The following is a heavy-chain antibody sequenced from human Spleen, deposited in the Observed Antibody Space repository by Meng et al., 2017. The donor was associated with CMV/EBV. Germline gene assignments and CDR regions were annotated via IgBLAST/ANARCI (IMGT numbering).Heavy chain of an antibody. CDR2: ISAYNGNT. CDR3: ARVFGSREPFDY. Sequence: QVQLVQSGAEVKKPGASVKFSCKASGYTFTSYGMSWLRQAPGQGLEWMGWISAYNGNTIYAQKVQGRVTMTTDASTSTAYMELRSLRSDDTAVYYCARVFGSREPFDYWGQGTLVTVSS. CDR1: GYTFTSYG. D-gene: IGHD1-26*01. V-gene: IGHV1-18*01. J-gene: IGHJ4*02.